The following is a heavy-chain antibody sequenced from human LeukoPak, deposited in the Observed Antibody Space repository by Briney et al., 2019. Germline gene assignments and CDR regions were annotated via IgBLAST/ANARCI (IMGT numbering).Heavy chain of an antibody. D-gene: IGHD2-15*01. J-gene: IGHJ6*02. V-gene: IGHV4-39*01. CDR3: ARGKGAGWYMAHYYYGMDV. CDR1: GGSISSSSYY. Sequence: SETPSLTCTVSGGSISSSSYYWGWIRQPPGKGLEWIGSIYYSGSTYYNPSLKSRVTISVDTSKNQFSLKLSSVTAADTAVYYCARGKGAGWYMAHYYYGMDVWGQGTTVTVSS. CDR2: IYYSGST.